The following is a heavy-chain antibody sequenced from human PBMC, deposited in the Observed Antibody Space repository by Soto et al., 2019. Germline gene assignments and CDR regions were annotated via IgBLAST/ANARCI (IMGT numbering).Heavy chain of an antibody. CDR2: IYHSGST. CDR3: ARCAEGGNYGDYIGVMDYYYMDV. J-gene: IGHJ6*03. D-gene: IGHD4-17*01. CDR1: SGSISSSNW. Sequence: SETLSLTCAVSSGSISSSNWWSWVRQPPGKGLEWIGEIYHSGSTNYNPSLKSRVTISVDKSKNQFSLKLSSVTAADTAVYYCARCAEGGNYGDYIGVMDYYYMDVWGKGTTVTVSS. V-gene: IGHV4-4*02.